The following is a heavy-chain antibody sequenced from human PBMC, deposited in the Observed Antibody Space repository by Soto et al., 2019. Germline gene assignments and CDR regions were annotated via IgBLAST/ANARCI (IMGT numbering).Heavy chain of an antibody. CDR2: VYDDGST. CDR3: ARGHYGSLPGYFDY. CDR1: GFTVRNNY. D-gene: IGHD3-10*01. J-gene: IGHJ4*02. V-gene: IGHV3-66*01. Sequence: EVHLVESGGGLVQPGGSLRLACAASGFTVRNNYMSWVRQAPGKGLEWVSVVYDDGSTYYAGSVKGRFTISRDNSKNTVSLQMNILRAEDTAVYYCARGHYGSLPGYFDYWGQGTLVTVSS.